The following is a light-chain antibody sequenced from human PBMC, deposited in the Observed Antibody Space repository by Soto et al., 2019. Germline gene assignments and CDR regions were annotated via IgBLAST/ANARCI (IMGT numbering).Light chain of an antibody. CDR3: QQNYSFPIT. CDR1: QGISNY. J-gene: IGKJ3*01. V-gene: IGKV1-27*01. CDR2: WAS. Sequence: DIQMTQSPSSLSASVGDRVTITCRASQGISNYLVWYQQKPGQPPKMLIYWASTRESGVPDRFIGGGSGTDFTLTISSLQAEDVAVYYCQQNYSFPITFGPGTKVDI.